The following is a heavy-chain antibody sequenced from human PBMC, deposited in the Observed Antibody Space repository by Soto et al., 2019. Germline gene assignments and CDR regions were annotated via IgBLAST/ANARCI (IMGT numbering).Heavy chain of an antibody. CDR2: IYPADSDI. D-gene: IGHD3-10*01. V-gene: IGHV5-51*01. J-gene: IGHJ6*02. Sequence: GESLKISCKGSGYNFMTYWIGWVRQMPGKGLEWMGIIYPADSDIRYSPSLEGQVTISVDTSITTAYLQWSSLKASDTAMYFCARHGSAYKMAYHGFDIWGQGTTVTVSS. CDR1: GYNFMTYW. CDR3: ARHGSAYKMAYHGFDI.